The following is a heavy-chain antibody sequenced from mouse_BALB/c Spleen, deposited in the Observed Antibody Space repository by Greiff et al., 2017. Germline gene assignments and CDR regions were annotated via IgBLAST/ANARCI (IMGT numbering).Heavy chain of an antibody. V-gene: IGHV1-54*01. CDR2: INPGSGGT. J-gene: IGHJ2*01. Sequence: QVQLQQSGAELVRPGTSVKVSCTASGYAFTNYLIEWVKQRPGQGLEWIGVINPGSGGTNYNEKFKGKATLTADKSSSTAYMQLSSLTSDDSAVYFCARNGRTGPDDWGQGTTLTVSS. CDR1: GYAFTNYL. CDR3: ARNGRTGPDD. D-gene: IGHD4-1*01.